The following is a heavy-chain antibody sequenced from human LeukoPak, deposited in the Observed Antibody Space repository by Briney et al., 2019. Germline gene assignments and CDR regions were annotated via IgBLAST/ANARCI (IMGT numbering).Heavy chain of an antibody. V-gene: IGHV3-23*01. Sequence: TGGSLRLSCAASGFTFSSYAMSWVRQAPGKGLEWVSAISGSGGSTYYADSVKGRFTISRDNSKNTLYLQMNSLRAEDTAVYYCAKPTTTTSSGYYYVLDAFDIWGQGTMVTVSS. J-gene: IGHJ3*02. D-gene: IGHD3-22*01. CDR1: GFTFSSYA. CDR2: ISGSGGST. CDR3: AKPTTTTSSGYYYVLDAFDI.